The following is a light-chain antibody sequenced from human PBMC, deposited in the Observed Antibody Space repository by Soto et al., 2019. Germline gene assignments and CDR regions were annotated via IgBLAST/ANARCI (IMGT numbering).Light chain of an antibody. Sequence: QSALTQPASVSGSPGQSITISCTGTSSDVGSYNLVSWYQQHQGKAPKLMIYEVSKRPSGVSNRFSGSKSGNTASLTISGLQAEDDADYYCCSYAGSSTFEVFGGGTKLTVL. J-gene: IGLJ2*01. CDR3: CSYAGSSTFEV. CDR1: SSDVGSYNL. CDR2: EVS. V-gene: IGLV2-23*02.